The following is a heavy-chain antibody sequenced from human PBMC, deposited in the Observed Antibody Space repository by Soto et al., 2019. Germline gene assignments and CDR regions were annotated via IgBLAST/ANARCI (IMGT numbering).Heavy chain of an antibody. D-gene: IGHD4-17*01. Sequence: PGGSLRLSCAASGFTFSSYGMHWVRQAPGKGLEWVAVISYDGSNKYYADSVKGRFTISRDNSKNTLYLQMNSLRAEDTAVYYCAKESVSGTFYYYMDVWGKGTTVTV. CDR2: ISYDGSNK. CDR1: GFTFSSYG. J-gene: IGHJ6*03. V-gene: IGHV3-30*18. CDR3: AKESVSGTFYYYMDV.